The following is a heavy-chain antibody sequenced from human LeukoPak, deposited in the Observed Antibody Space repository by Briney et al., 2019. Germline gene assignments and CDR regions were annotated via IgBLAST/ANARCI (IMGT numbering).Heavy chain of an antibody. CDR3: AGGGVVGATRPLDY. CDR2: IYSGGST. D-gene: IGHD1-26*01. V-gene: IGHV3-66*01. J-gene: IGHJ4*02. CDR1: GFTVSSNY. Sequence: PGGSLRLSCAASGFTVSSNYMSWVRQAPGKGLEWVSVIYSGGSTYYADSVKGRFTISRDNAKNSLYLQMNSLRAEDTAVYYCAGGGVVGATRPLDYWGQGTLVTVSS.